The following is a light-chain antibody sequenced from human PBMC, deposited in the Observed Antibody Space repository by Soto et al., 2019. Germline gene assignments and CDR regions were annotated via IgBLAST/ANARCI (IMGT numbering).Light chain of an antibody. CDR1: SSDVGGYNY. Sequence: QSALTQPASVSGSPGQSITISCTGTSSDVGGYNYVSWCQHHPGKAPKLIIFDVSDRPSGISDRFSASKSGNTASLTISGLQAEDEADYYCCSYSSGSTPGVFGTGTKLTVL. J-gene: IGLJ1*01. CDR3: CSYSSGSTPGV. CDR2: DVS. V-gene: IGLV2-14*03.